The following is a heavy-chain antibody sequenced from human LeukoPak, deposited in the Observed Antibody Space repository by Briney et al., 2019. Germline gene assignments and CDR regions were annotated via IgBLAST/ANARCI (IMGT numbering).Heavy chain of an antibody. J-gene: IGHJ5*02. CDR2: INHSGST. CDR1: GGSFSGYY. V-gene: IGHV4-34*01. D-gene: IGHD2-2*01. CDR3: ARHIIVVVPAAMPEFGAGPTDRFDP. Sequence: PSETLSLTCAVYGGSFSGYYWSWIRQPPGKGLEWIGEINHSGSTNYNPSLKSRVTISVDTSKNQFSLKLSSVTAADTAVYYCARHIIVVVPAAMPEFGAGPTDRFDPWGQGTLVTVSS.